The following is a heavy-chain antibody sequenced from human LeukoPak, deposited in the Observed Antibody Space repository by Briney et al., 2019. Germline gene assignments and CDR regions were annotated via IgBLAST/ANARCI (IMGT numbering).Heavy chain of an antibody. V-gene: IGHV4-34*01. CDR3: ARRRYYDYVWGSYRPRCYFDY. CDR2: INHSGST. D-gene: IGHD3-16*02. J-gene: IGHJ4*02. Sequence: PSETLSLTCAVYGESFSGYYCSWMRQPPGKGLEWIGEINHSGSTNYNPSLKSRVTISVDTSKNQCSLKLSSVTAADTAVYYYARRRYYDYVWGSYRPRCYFDYWGQGTLVTVSS. CDR1: GESFSGYY.